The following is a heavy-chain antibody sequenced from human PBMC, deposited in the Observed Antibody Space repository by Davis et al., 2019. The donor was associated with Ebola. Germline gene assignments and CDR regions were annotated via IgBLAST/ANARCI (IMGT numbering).Heavy chain of an antibody. D-gene: IGHD3-22*01. Sequence: GESLKISCKGSGYSFTSYWISWVRQMPGKGLEWMGRIDPSDSYTNYSPSFQGHVTISADKSISTAYLQWSSLKASDTAMYYCARRGYYDSSGYYFHFDYWGQGTLVTVSS. J-gene: IGHJ4*02. CDR2: IDPSDSYT. CDR1: GYSFTSYW. CDR3: ARRGYYDSSGYYFHFDY. V-gene: IGHV5-10-1*01.